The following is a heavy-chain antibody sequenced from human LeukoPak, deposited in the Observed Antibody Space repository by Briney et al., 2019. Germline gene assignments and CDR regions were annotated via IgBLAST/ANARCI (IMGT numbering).Heavy chain of an antibody. CDR1: GYTFTSYG. D-gene: IGHD3-22*01. J-gene: IGHJ6*02. V-gene: IGHV1-18*01. CDR2: ISAYNGNT. CDR3: ARINYYDSSGYYSLYYYYGMDV. Sequence: ASVKVSCKASGYTFTSYGISWVRQAPGQGLEWMGWISAYNGNTNYAQKLQGRVTMTTDTSTSTAYMELRSLRSDDTAVYYCARINYYDSSGYYSLYYYYGMDVWGQGTTVTVSS.